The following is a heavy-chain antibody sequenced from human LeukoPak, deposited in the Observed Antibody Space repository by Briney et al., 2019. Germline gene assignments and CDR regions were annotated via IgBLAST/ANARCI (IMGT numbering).Heavy chain of an antibody. CDR3: AKDLLIYSGSYYAAFDI. CDR1: GYSFSSYW. V-gene: IGHV5-51*01. J-gene: IGHJ3*02. D-gene: IGHD1-26*01. Sequence: GESLKISCKGSGYSFSSYWIGWVRQLPGKGLEWMGIIYLRDSEITYSPSFEGRVTISADKSISTAHLQWSSLKASDTAIYYCAKDLLIYSGSYYAAFDIWGQGTMVTVSS. CDR2: IYLRDSEI.